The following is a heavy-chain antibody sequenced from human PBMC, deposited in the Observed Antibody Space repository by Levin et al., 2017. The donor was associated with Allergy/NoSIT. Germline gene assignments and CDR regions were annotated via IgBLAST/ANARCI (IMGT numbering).Heavy chain of an antibody. Sequence: SVKVSCKASGGDFSSYAFNWVRQAPGQGLEWMGGIIPMFQKSNYAEKFQGRVTITADESTNTTYISLSSIPFEETAVYYCARGFRRNYFYAMDVWGQGTTVTVSS. CDR2: IIPMFQKS. CDR1: GGDFSSYA. V-gene: IGHV1-69*13. J-gene: IGHJ6*02. CDR3: ARGFRRNYFYAMDV.